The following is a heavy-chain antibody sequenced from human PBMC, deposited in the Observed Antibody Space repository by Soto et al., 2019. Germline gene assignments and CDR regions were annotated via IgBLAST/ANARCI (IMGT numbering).Heavy chain of an antibody. D-gene: IGHD3-22*01. Sequence: SSETLSLTCTVSGDYINRGGNYWSWIRQHPGKGLEWIGYIHNTGRTYYNPSLKSRITISVDTSKNHFSLKLSSVTAADTAVYYCARLQHNDSGYYPYYFDYWGQGTLVTVSS. CDR3: ARLQHNDSGYYPYYFDY. J-gene: IGHJ4*02. CDR2: IHNTGRT. CDR1: GDYINRGGNY. V-gene: IGHV4-31*03.